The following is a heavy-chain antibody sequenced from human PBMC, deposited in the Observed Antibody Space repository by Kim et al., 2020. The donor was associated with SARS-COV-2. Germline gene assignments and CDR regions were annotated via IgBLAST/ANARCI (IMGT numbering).Heavy chain of an antibody. CDR3: SRDMGSSWAVYGMYV. V-gene: IGHV4-59*13. Sequence: SETLSLTCTVSGGSISSYYWSWIRQPPGKGLEWIGYIYYSGSTNYNPSLKSRVTISVDTSKNQFSLKLSSVTAADTAVYYCSRDMGSSWAVYGMYVWGQG. CDR1: GGSISSYY. J-gene: IGHJ6*02. D-gene: IGHD6-13*01. CDR2: IYYSGST.